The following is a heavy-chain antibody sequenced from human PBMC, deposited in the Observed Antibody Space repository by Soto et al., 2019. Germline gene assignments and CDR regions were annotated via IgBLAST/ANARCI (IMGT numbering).Heavy chain of an antibody. V-gene: IGHV3-30-3*01. CDR1: GFTFSSYT. J-gene: IGHJ4*02. CDR3: AREGGYVVEHS. D-gene: IGHD2-15*01. Sequence: QLPLVESGGGVVQPGKSLRLSCAASGFTFSSYTLQWVRQCPGKGLEWVATISHDGSDKFYADSVKDRFTISRDNLKNMVYLQMNSLRPEDAAVYYCAREGGYVVEHSWGQGTLVTVSS. CDR2: ISHDGSDK.